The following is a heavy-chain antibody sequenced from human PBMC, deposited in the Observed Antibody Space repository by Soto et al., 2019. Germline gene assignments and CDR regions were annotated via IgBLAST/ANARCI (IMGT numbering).Heavy chain of an antibody. CDR3: AHSWYCSGGSCYYSNRFDP. Sequence: QITLKESGPPLVKPTQTLTLTCTFSGFSLSTSGVGVGWIRQPPGKALEWLALIYWDDDKRYSPSLKSRLTITKGPXXHXVXXTMTNMDPVDTATYYCAHSWYCSGGSCYYSNRFDPWGQGTLVTVSS. J-gene: IGHJ5*02. D-gene: IGHD2-15*01. CDR2: IYWDDDK. V-gene: IGHV2-5*02. CDR1: GFSLSTSGVG.